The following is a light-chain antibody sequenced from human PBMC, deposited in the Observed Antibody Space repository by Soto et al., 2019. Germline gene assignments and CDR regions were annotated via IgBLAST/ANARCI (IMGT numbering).Light chain of an antibody. V-gene: IGKV3-15*01. J-gene: IGKJ1*01. CDR2: GAS. CDR3: QQYNKWPRT. CDR1: QTVIHN. Sequence: EIVLTQSPDTLSLSPGERATLSCRASQTVIHNHLAWHQQKPGQTPRLLIYGASTRAAIIPARFSGSGSGTEFTLTISSLQSEDFAVYYCQQYNKWPRTFGQGTKVDI.